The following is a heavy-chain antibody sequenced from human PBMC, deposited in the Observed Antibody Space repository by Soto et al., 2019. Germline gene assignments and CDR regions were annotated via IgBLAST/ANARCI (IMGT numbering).Heavy chain of an antibody. V-gene: IGHV1-69*13. J-gene: IGHJ4*02. CDR1: GGTFSSYA. D-gene: IGHD3-22*01. Sequence: SVKVSCKTSGGTFSSYAISWVRQAPGQGLEWMGGIIPIFGTANYAQKFQGRVTITADESTSTAYMELSSLRSEDTAVYYCASGYYDSSGSIDYWGQGTLVTVS. CDR3: ASGYYDSSGSIDY. CDR2: IIPIFGTA.